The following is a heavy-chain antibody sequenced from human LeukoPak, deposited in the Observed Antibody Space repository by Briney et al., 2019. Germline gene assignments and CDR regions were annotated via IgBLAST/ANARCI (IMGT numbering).Heavy chain of an antibody. CDR2: ISGGGDST. D-gene: IGHD5-24*01. J-gene: IGHJ5*02. Sequence: PGGSLTLSFPGSGFTYRSYAMSWLRQAPGKGLEWVSLISGGGDSTYYADSVKGRFSISRDNSKNTLYLQMNSLRAEDTAVYYCAKDPINYGYTPSWFDPWGQGTLVTVSS. V-gene: IGHV3-23*01. CDR3: AKDPINYGYTPSWFDP. CDR1: GFTYRSYA.